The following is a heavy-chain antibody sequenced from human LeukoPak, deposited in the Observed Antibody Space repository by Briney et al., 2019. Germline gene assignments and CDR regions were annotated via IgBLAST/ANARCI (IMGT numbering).Heavy chain of an antibody. V-gene: IGHV4-31*03. CDR1: GGSISSGGYY. CDR3: ARALYYYDSSGYYYFDY. D-gene: IGHD3-22*01. CDR2: IYYSGST. Sequence: SQTLSLTCTVSGGSISSGGYYWSWIRQHPGKGLEWNGYIYYSGSTYYNPSLKSRVTISVDTSKNQFSLKLSSVTAADTAVYYCARALYYYDSSGYYYFDYWGQGTLVTVSS. J-gene: IGHJ4*02.